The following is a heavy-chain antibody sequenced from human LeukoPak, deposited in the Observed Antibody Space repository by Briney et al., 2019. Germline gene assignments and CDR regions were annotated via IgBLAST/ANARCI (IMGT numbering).Heavy chain of an antibody. D-gene: IGHD6-13*01. J-gene: IGHJ4*02. CDR1: GFTFSSYA. CDR2: ISDSGGST. Sequence: PGGSLRLSCAASGFTFSSYAVSWVRQAPGKGLAWVSAISDSGGSTQYADSVKGRFIISRDNSKNTLYLQMNSLRAEDTAVYYCAKGARIAAAGTVYWGQGTLVTVSS. V-gene: IGHV3-23*01. CDR3: AKGARIAAAGTVY.